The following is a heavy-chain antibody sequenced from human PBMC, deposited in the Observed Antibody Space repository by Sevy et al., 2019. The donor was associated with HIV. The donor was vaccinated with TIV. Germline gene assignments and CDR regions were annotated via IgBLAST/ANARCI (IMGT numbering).Heavy chain of an antibody. Sequence: GGSLRLSCAASGFTFSTYAMNWVRQAPGKGLEWVSSISNNGATTYYTDSVKDRFTISRDNSKNRVYLQMNSLKTEDPAFYSCANLEDYSFPLDFWGQGTLVTVSS. V-gene: IGHV3-23*01. CDR3: ANLEDYSFPLDF. CDR1: GFTFSTYA. CDR2: ISNNGATT. J-gene: IGHJ4*02. D-gene: IGHD2-15*01.